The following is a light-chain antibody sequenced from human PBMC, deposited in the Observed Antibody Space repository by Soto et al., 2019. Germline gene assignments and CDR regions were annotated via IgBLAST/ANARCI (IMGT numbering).Light chain of an antibody. J-gene: IGLJ2*01. CDR3: AAWDDSLNVV. V-gene: IGLV1-44*01. CDR1: SSNIGSNP. CDR2: TNN. Sequence: LTQPPSASGTPGQRVTISCSGSSSNIGSNPVNWYQQLPGTAPKLLIYTNNERPSGVPDRFSGSKSGTSASLAISGLQSEDEADYYCAAWDDSLNVVFGGGTKVTVL.